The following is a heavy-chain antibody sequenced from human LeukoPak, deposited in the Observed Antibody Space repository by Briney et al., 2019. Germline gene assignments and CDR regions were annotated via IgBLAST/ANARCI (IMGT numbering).Heavy chain of an antibody. Sequence: GRSLRLSCAASGFTFSNYGMHWVRQAPGKGLEWVALISYDGSNKYYADSVKGRFSISRDNSKNTLNLQMNSLRAEDTAVYYCARDRGSYFNWFDPWGQGTLVTVSS. D-gene: IGHD2-21*01. J-gene: IGHJ5*02. CDR3: ARDRGSYFNWFDP. V-gene: IGHV3-30*03. CDR2: ISYDGSNK. CDR1: GFTFSNYG.